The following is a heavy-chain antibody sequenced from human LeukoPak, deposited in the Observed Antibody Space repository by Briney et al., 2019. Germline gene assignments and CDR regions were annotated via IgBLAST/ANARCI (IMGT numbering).Heavy chain of an antibody. CDR2: INPNSGGT. J-gene: IGHJ6*02. CDR1: GYTFTGYY. CDR3: ARTGLSSWYNPYYYGMDV. Sequence: ASVKVSCKASGYTFTGYYMHWVRQAPGQGLEWMGWINPNSGGTNYAQKFQGWVTMTRDTSISTAYIELSRLRSDDTAVYYCARTGLSSWYNPYYYGMDVWGQGTTVTVSS. D-gene: IGHD6-13*01. V-gene: IGHV1-2*04.